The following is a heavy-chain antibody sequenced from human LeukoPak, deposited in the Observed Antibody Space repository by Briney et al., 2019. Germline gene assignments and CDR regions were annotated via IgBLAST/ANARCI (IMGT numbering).Heavy chain of an antibody. CDR2: ISSSSSTI. CDR1: GFTFSSYS. Sequence: PGGSLRLSCGASGFTFSSYSMNWVRQAPGKGLEWASYISSSSSTIYYADSVKGRFTISRDNAKNSLYLQMNSLRAEDTAMYYCARHEPYNSGSHYDYWGQGTLVTVSS. CDR3: ARHEPYNSGSHYDY. J-gene: IGHJ4*02. D-gene: IGHD3-10*01. V-gene: IGHV3-48*04.